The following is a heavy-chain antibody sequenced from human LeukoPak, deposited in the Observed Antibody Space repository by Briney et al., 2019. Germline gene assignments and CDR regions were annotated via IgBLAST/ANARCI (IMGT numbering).Heavy chain of an antibody. CDR2: IKSKSDGETI. CDR3: TTGGGVN. Sequence: GGSLRLSCAASGFTFSSYAMSWVRQAPGKGLEWVGRIKSKSDGETIDYGAPVKGRFIISRDDSKNTLYLQMNSLKTEDTAVYSRTTGGGVNWGQGTLVTVSS. V-gene: IGHV3-15*01. CDR1: GFTFSSYA. J-gene: IGHJ4*02.